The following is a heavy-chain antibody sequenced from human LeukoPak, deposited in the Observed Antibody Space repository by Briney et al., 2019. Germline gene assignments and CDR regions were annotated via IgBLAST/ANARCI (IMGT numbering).Heavy chain of an antibody. CDR2: ISPYNGNT. Sequence: ASVKVSCKACGDTLCSFGFSWMRQAPGQGLEWMGWISPYNGNTDYAQKLQGRVTMTTDKSTSTAYMVLRSLRYDDTAVYYCARDRWGVLGGDYWGQGTLVTVSS. J-gene: IGHJ4*02. CDR3: ARDRWGVLGGDY. V-gene: IGHV1-18*01. CDR1: GDTLCSFG. D-gene: IGHD3-16*01.